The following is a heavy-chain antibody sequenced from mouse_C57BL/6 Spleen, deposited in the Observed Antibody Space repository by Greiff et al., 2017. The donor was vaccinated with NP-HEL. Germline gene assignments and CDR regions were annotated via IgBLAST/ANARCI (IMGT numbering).Heavy chain of an antibody. CDR3: ARSVNYYGSRNYAMDY. J-gene: IGHJ4*01. Sequence: DVQLQESGPELVKPGASVKISCKASGYSFTGYYMNWVKQSPEKSLEWIGEINPSTGGTTYNQKFKAKATLTVDKSSSTAYMQLKSLTSEDSAVYYCARSVNYYGSRNYAMDYWGQGTSVTVSS. D-gene: IGHD1-1*01. CDR1: GYSFTGYY. CDR2: INPSTGGT. V-gene: IGHV1-42*01.